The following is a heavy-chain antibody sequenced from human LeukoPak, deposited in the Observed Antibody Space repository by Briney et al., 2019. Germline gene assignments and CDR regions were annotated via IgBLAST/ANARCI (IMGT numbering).Heavy chain of an antibody. D-gene: IGHD4-17*01. CDR1: GYTFTGYY. CDR3: AAPLYMTTVTTVDY. CDR2: INPNSGGT. V-gene: IGHV1-2*02. J-gene: IGHJ4*02. Sequence: ASVKVSCKASGYTFTGYYMHWVRQAPGQGLEWMGWINPNSGGTNYAQKFQGRVTMTRDTSISTAYMELSRLRSDDTAVYYCAAPLYMTTVTTVDYWGQGTLVTVSS.